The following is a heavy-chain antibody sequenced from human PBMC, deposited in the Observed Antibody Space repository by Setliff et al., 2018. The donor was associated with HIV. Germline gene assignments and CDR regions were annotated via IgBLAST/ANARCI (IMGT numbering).Heavy chain of an antibody. J-gene: IGHJ4*02. CDR1: GYTFTSYA. Sequence: ASVKVSCKASGYTFTSYAIHWVRQAPGQSLEWMGWINAGYGNTKYSQKFQGRVTMTRDTSRSTVYMELSSLRSEDTAVYYCARGSKGGFFDYWGQGTLVTVSS. V-gene: IGHV1-3*01. CDR2: INAGYGNT. CDR3: ARGSKGGFFDY. D-gene: IGHD3-16*01.